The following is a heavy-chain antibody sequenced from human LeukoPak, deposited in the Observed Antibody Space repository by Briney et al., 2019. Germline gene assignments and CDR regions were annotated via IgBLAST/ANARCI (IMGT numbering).Heavy chain of an antibody. D-gene: IGHD3-10*01. CDR3: AKEGLLWFGERRAPLDY. Sequence: GGSLRLSCAASGFTFSSYAMSWVRQAPGKGLEWVSAISGSGGSTYYADSVKGRFTISRDNSKNTLYLQMNSLRAEDTAVYYCAKEGLLWFGERRAPLDYWGQGTLVSVSS. J-gene: IGHJ4*02. CDR1: GFTFSSYA. V-gene: IGHV3-23*01. CDR2: ISGSGGST.